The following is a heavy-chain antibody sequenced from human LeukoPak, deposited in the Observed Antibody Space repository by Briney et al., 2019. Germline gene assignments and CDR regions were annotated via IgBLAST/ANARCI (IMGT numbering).Heavy chain of an antibody. J-gene: IGHJ5*02. Sequence: PSETLSLTCTVSGGSVSSGDFNWAWIRQPPGKGLEWIGTIFYSGSTYYNPSLGSRVAISVDTSKNQFSLDLSSVTAADTAVYYCARRQYGSGWYGDGDWFWFAPWGQGTLVIVSP. D-gene: IGHD6-19*01. V-gene: IGHV4-39*01. CDR1: GGSVSSGDFN. CDR3: ARRQYGSGWYGDGDWFWFAP. CDR2: IFYSGST.